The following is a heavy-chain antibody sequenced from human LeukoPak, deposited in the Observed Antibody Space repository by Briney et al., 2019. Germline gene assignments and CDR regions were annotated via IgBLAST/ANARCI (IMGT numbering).Heavy chain of an antibody. Sequence: KPSETLSLTCTVSGGSISSYYWSWIRQPPGKGLEWIGYIYYSGSTNYNPSLKSRVTISVDTSKNQFSLKLSSVTAADTAVYYCARGTDAVGSGSYHPVYYYYYMDVWGKGTTVTISS. CDR1: GGSISSYY. CDR2: IYYSGST. J-gene: IGHJ6*03. CDR3: ARGTDAVGSGSYHPVYYYYYMDV. V-gene: IGHV4-59*01. D-gene: IGHD3-10*01.